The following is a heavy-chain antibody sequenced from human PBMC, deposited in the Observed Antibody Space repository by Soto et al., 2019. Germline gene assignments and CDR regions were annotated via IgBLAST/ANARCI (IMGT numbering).Heavy chain of an antibody. CDR3: ARYAAMVADY. Sequence: QLQLQESGPGLVKPSETLSLTCTVSGGSISGNYWSWIRKTPGKGLEWIGYMYYSGSTNYNPSLKSRFTMSVDTSKNQLSLKLSSVTAADTAIYYCARYAAMVADYWGQGTLVTVSS. CDR2: MYYSGST. J-gene: IGHJ4*02. CDR1: GGSISGNY. D-gene: IGHD5-18*01. V-gene: IGHV4-59*01.